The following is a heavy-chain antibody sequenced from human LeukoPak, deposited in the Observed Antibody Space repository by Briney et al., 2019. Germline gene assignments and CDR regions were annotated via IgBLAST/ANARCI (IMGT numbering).Heavy chain of an antibody. Sequence: GGSLRLSCAASGFTFSSYGMHWVRQAPGKGLEWVAFIRYDGSNKYYADSVKGRFTISRDNSKNTLYLQMNSLRAEDTAVYYCAKVSTTERYFDWLLPSGDYWGQGTLVTVSS. J-gene: IGHJ4*02. CDR1: GFTFSSYG. CDR2: IRYDGSNK. D-gene: IGHD3-9*01. CDR3: AKVSTTERYFDWLLPSGDY. V-gene: IGHV3-30*02.